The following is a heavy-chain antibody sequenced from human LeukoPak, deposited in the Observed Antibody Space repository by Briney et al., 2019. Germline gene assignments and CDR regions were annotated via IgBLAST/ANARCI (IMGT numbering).Heavy chain of an antibody. V-gene: IGHV3-23*01. D-gene: IGHD5-12*01. Sequence: PGGSLRLSCAASGFTFSSYAMSWVRQAPGKGLEWVSAISGSGGSTYYADSVKGRFTISRDNSKNTLYLQMNSLRAEDTAVYYCAKGADGGYGYYHYYYGMDVWGQGTTVTVSS. J-gene: IGHJ6*02. CDR3: AKGADGGYGYYHYYYGMDV. CDR2: ISGSGGST. CDR1: GFTFSSYA.